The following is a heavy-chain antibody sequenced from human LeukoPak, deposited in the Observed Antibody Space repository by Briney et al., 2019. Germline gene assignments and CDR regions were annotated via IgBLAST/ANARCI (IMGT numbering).Heavy chain of an antibody. V-gene: IGHV1-18*01. CDR3: ATLGLRDFWSGYYNHWFDP. CDR2: INGNI. D-gene: IGHD3-3*01. Sequence: ASVKVSCKASGYTFTSYGISWVRQALGQGLEWMGRINGNINYSQKFQGRVSMTTDTSTTTAYMGLRSLRSEDTAVYYCATLGLRDFWSGYYNHWFDPWGQGTLVTVSS. J-gene: IGHJ5*02. CDR1: GYTFTSYG.